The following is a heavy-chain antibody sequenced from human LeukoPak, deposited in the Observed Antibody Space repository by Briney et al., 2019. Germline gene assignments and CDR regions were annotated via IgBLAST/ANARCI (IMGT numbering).Heavy chain of an antibody. J-gene: IGHJ4*02. CDR2: ISPTAEGT. CDR3: ARDAGGAWPFDY. V-gene: IGHV3-23*01. CDR1: GFAFSNTG. D-gene: IGHD4-17*01. Sequence: GGSLRLSCAASGFAFSNTGMAWVRQAPGRGLEWVSAISPTAEGTHYADSVKGRFTISRDNSKNTLSLEMNSLRADDTATYYCARDAGGAWPFDYWGQGTRVIVSS.